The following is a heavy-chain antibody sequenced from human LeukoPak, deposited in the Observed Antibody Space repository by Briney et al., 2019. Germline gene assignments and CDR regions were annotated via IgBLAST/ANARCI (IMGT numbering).Heavy chain of an antibody. Sequence: KASETLSLTCTVSGGSISSGSYYWSWIRQPAGRGLEWIGRIYTSGSTNYNPSLKSRVTISVDTSKNQFSLKLSSVTAADTAVYYCARGLRFALDVWGKGTTVTFSS. D-gene: IGHD3-3*01. V-gene: IGHV4-61*02. CDR2: IYTSGST. J-gene: IGHJ6*04. CDR1: GGSISSGSYY. CDR3: ARGLRFALDV.